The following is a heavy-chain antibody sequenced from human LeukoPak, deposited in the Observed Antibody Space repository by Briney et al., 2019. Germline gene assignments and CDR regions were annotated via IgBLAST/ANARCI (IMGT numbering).Heavy chain of an antibody. CDR2: ISYDGSNK. D-gene: IGHD2-15*01. CDR3: AKDNIVVALSSHLGMDV. V-gene: IGHV3-30-3*01. CDR1: GFTFSSYA. Sequence: PGRSLRLSCAASGFTFSSYAMHWVRQAPGKGLEWVAVISYDGSNKYYADSVKGRFTISRDNSKNTLYLQMNSLRAEDTAVYYCAKDNIVVALSSHLGMDVWGQGTTVTVSS. J-gene: IGHJ6*02.